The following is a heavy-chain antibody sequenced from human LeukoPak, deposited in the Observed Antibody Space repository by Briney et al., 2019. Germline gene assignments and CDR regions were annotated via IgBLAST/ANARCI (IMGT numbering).Heavy chain of an antibody. CDR2: IYYSGST. CDR1: GGSISSSSYY. J-gene: IGHJ5*02. Sequence: PSETLSLTCTVSGGSISSSSYYWGWIRQPPGKGLEWIGSIYYSGSTNYNPSLKSRVTISVDTSKNQFSLKLSSVTAADTAVYYCARGYLSSSWYAHWGQGTLVTVSS. D-gene: IGHD6-13*01. V-gene: IGHV4-39*07. CDR3: ARGYLSSSWYAH.